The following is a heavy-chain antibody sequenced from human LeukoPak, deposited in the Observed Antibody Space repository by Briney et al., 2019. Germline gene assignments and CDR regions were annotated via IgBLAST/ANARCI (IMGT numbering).Heavy chain of an antibody. CDR1: GYTFTSYG. V-gene: IGHV1-18*01. D-gene: IGHD2/OR15-2a*01. Sequence: ASVKVSCKASGYTFTSYGISWVRQAPGQGLEWTGWISAYNGNTNYAQKLQGRVTMTTDTSTSTAYMELSRLRSDDTAVYYCARIIRRANWFDPWGQGTLVTVSS. CDR3: ARIIRRANWFDP. CDR2: ISAYNGNT. J-gene: IGHJ5*02.